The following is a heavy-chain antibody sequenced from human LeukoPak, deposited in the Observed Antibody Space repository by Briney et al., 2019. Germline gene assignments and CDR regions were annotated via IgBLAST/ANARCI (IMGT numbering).Heavy chain of an antibody. V-gene: IGHV3-48*03. CDR1: GFTFSSYE. J-gene: IGHJ4*02. CDR3: AREIVSSVAGNFDY. D-gene: IGHD6-19*01. Sequence: GGSLRLSCAASGFTFSSYELNWVRQAPGKGLEWVSYISSSDGTRTYADSVKGRFTISRDNAKNSLYLEMNSLRAEDTAVYYCAREIVSSVAGNFDYWGQGTLVTVSS. CDR2: ISSSDGTR.